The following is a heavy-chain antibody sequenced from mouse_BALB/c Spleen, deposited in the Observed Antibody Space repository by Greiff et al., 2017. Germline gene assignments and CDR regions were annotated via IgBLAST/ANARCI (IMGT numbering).Heavy chain of an antibody. CDR2: ISYSGST. Sequence: EVKLMESGPGLVKPSQSLSLTCTVTGYSITSDYAWNWIRQFPGNKLEWMGYISYSGSTSYNPSLKSRISITRDTSKNQFFLQLNSVTTEDTATYYCARFTTRFAYWGQGTLVTVSA. D-gene: IGHD1-1*01. J-gene: IGHJ3*01. CDR1: GYSITSDYA. CDR3: ARFTTRFAY. V-gene: IGHV3-2*02.